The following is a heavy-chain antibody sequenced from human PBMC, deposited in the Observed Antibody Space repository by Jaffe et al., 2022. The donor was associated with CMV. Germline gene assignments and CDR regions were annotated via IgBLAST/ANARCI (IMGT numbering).Heavy chain of an antibody. CDR2: ISAYNGNT. D-gene: IGHD3-3*01. CDR3: ARAGYYDFWSGYLSKIYYYYGMDV. V-gene: IGHV1-18*01. J-gene: IGHJ6*02. CDR1: GYTFTSYG. Sequence: QVQLVQSGAEVKKPGASVKVSCKASGYTFTSYGISWVRQAPGQGLEWMGWISAYNGNTNYAQKLQGRVTMTTDTSTSTAYMELRSLRSDDTAVYYCARAGYYDFWSGYLSKIYYYYGMDVWGQGTTVTVSS.